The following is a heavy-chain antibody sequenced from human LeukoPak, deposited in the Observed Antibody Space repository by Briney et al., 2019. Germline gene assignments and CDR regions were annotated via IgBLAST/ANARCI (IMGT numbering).Heavy chain of an antibody. V-gene: IGHV3-7*01. CDR3: ARTDLVRSFDY. J-gene: IGHJ4*02. D-gene: IGHD3-16*01. CDR1: GFTFSSYA. CDR2: INQDGSEK. Sequence: GGSLRLSCAASGFTFSSYAMSWVRQAPGKGLEWVANINQDGSEKWYVDSVKGRFTISRDNAKNSLYLQMNSLRAEDTAVYYCARTDLVRSFDYWGQGTLVIVSS.